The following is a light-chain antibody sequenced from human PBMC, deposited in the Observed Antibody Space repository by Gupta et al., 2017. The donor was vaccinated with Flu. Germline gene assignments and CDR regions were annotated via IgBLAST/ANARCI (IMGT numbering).Light chain of an antibody. J-gene: IGKJ1*01. CDR1: QSLLHINGYNY. V-gene: IGKV2-28*01. CDR3: MQALQTPRT. CDR2: LGS. Sequence: VTPGEPASISCRSSQSLLHINGYNYLDWYLQKPGQSPQLLIYLGSNRASGVPDRFSGSGSGTDFTLKISRVEAEDVGVYYCMQALQTPRTFGQGTKVEIK.